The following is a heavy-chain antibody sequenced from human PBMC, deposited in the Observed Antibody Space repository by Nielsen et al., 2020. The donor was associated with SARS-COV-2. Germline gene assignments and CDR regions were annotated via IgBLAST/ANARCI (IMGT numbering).Heavy chain of an antibody. CDR1: GFPFSSYS. J-gene: IGHJ6*02. CDR3: TKGQFPRIQVYYGMDV. D-gene: IGHD5-18*01. CDR2: ISGTGSSI. Sequence: GGSLRLSCAASGFPFSSYSLSWVRQAPGKGLEWVSTISGTGSSIYYADSVKGRFTISRDSSTNTLYLQMDGLRAEDTALYYCTKGQFPRIQVYYGMDVWGQGTTVTVSS. V-gene: IGHV3-23*01.